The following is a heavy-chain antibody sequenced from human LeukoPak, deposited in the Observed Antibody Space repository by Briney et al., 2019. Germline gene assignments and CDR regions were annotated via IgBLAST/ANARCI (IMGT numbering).Heavy chain of an antibody. CDR1: GFTFSSYA. CDR2: ISYDGSNK. V-gene: IGHV3-30*04. D-gene: IGHD6-13*01. Sequence: AGGSLRLSCAASGFTFSSYAMHWVRQAPGKGLEWVAVISYDGSNKYYADSVKGRFTISRDNSKNTLYLQMNSLRAEDTAVYYCARAGSPYSSSWYDGPRMKYNWFDPWGQGTLVTVSS. CDR3: ARAGSPYSSSWYDGPRMKYNWFDP. J-gene: IGHJ5*02.